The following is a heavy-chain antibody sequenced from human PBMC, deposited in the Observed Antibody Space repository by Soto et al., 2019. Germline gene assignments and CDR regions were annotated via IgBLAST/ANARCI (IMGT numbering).Heavy chain of an antibody. CDR1: VYTFTTYC. Sequence: PGGSLKISCEASVYTFTTYCIAWVRERPGKGLEWMGIIYPGDSDTRYSTPFQGQATISADKSINTAFLHWSRPTASDTALYYCARLMGHRGYSPQAYWGHGTQVTASS. CDR3: ARLMGHRGYSPQAY. V-gene: IGHV5-51*01. J-gene: IGHJ4*01. D-gene: IGHD3-22*01. CDR2: IYPGDSDT.